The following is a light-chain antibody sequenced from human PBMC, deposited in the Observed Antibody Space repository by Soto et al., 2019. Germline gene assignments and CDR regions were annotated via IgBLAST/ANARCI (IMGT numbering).Light chain of an antibody. Sequence: QSALAQPRSVSGSPGQSVTISCTGTSSDVGGYQYVSWYQQHPGKAPKLMVYDVTKRPSGVPDRISGSKSGNTASLTISGLQSEDEADYYCCYYAGYYTVTFGGGTKLTVL. V-gene: IGLV2-11*01. CDR1: SSDVGGYQY. CDR2: DVT. CDR3: CYYAGYYTVT. J-gene: IGLJ2*01.